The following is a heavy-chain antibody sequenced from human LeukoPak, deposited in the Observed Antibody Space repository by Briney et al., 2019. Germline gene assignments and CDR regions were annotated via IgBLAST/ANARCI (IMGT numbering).Heavy chain of an antibody. CDR3: ARARGLNAGFDP. V-gene: IGHV4-34*01. CDR2: INHSGST. D-gene: IGHD3-10*01. CDR1: GGSFSGYY. J-gene: IGHJ5*02. Sequence: PSETLSLTCAVYGGSFSGYYWSWIRQPPGKGLEWIGEINHSGSTNYNPSLKSRVTISVDTSKNQFSLKLSSVTAADTAVYYCARARGLNAGFDPWGQGTLVTVSS.